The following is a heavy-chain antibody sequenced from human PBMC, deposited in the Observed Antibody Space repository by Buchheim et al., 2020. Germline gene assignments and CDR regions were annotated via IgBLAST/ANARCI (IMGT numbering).Heavy chain of an antibody. CDR2: INPSGGST. CDR1: GYTFTSYY. D-gene: IGHD3-16*02. V-gene: IGHV1-46*03. Sequence: QVQLVQSGAEVKKPGASVKVSCKASGYTFTSYYMHWVRQAPGQGLEWMGIINPSGGSTSYAQKFQGRVTMTRDTSTSTVYMGLSSVKAEDTDVYYCARDEERTEDYDWRSYRYVDYWGQGTLGTCSS. J-gene: IGHJ4*02. CDR3: ARDEERTEDYDWRSYRYVDY.